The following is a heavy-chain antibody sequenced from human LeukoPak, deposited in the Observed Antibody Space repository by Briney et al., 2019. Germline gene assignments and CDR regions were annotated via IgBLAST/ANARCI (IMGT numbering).Heavy chain of an antibody. V-gene: IGHV3-7*04. CDR3: ARERMVRGVSYYFGMDV. CDR1: GFTFRSYA. CDR2: IKQDGSDQ. Sequence: GGSLRLACAASGFTFRSYAMSWVRQPPGKGLEWVANIKQDGSDQYYVDSVKGRFTISRDNAKNSLYLQMSSLRAEDTAVYYCARERMVRGVSYYFGMDVWGQGTTVTVSS. J-gene: IGHJ6*02. D-gene: IGHD3-10*01.